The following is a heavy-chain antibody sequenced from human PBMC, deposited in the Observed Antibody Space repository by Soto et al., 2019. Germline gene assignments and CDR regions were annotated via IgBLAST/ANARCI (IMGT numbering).Heavy chain of an antibody. V-gene: IGHV3-23*01. J-gene: IGHJ6*02. CDR1: GFTFSSYA. Sequence: HPGGSLRLSCAASGFTFSSYAMSWVRQAPGKGLEWVSAISGSGGSTYYADSVKGRFTISRDNSKNTLYLQMNSLRAEDTAVYYCAKTILRWFVYGMDVWGQGTTVTVSS. D-gene: IGHD3-10*01. CDR2: ISGSGGST. CDR3: AKTILRWFVYGMDV.